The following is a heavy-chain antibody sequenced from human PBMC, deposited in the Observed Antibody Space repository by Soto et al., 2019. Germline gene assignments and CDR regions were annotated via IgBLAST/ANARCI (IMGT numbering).Heavy chain of an antibody. CDR2: IIPIFGTA. J-gene: IGHJ3*02. CDR3: ARVVAPAAMVPAFDI. V-gene: IGHV1-69*13. D-gene: IGHD2-2*01. Sequence: GASVKVSCKASGGTFSSYAISWVRQAPGQGLEWMGGIIPIFGTANYAQKFQGRVTITADESTSTAYMELSSLRSEDTAVYYCARVVAPAAMVPAFDIWGQGTMVTVSS. CDR1: GGTFSSYA.